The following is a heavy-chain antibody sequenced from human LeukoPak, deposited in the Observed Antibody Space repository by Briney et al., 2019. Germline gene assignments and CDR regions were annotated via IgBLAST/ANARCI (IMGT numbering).Heavy chain of an antibody. D-gene: IGHD3-22*01. CDR2: IWYDGSNK. CDR3: AKVQYYDSSGYSRSFDY. CDR1: GFTFSNYD. J-gene: IGHJ4*02. Sequence: GGSLRLSCTASGFTFSNYDMHWVRQAPGKGLEWVAVIWYDGSNKYYADSVKGRFTISRDNSKNTLYLQMNSLRAEDTAVYYCAKVQYYDSSGYSRSFDYWGQGSLVTVSS. V-gene: IGHV3-33*06.